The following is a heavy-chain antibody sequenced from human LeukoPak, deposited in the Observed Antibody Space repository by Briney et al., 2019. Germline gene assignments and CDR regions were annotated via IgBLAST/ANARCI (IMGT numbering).Heavy chain of an antibody. CDR2: IYHSGST. CDR1: GGSISSGGYY. Sequence: SQTLSLTCTVSGGSISSGGYYWSWIRQPPGKGLEWIGYIYHSGSTYYNPSLKSRVTISVDRSENQFSLKLSSVTAADTAVYYCAREFGPRRSIFGVADDAFDIWGQGTMVTVSS. CDR3: AREFGPRRSIFGVADDAFDI. V-gene: IGHV4-30-2*01. D-gene: IGHD3-3*01. J-gene: IGHJ3*02.